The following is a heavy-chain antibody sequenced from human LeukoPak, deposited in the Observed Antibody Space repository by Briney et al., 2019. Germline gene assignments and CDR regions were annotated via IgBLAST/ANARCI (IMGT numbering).Heavy chain of an antibody. CDR1: GGSISSSSYY. CDR2: IYYSGST. CDR3: ARTTRD. D-gene: IGHD1-14*01. J-gene: IGHJ4*02. Sequence: PSETLSLTCTVSGGSISSSSYYWGWIRHPPGKWLEWIGSIYYSGSTYYNPSLKSRVTISVDTSKNQFSLKLSSVTAADTAVYYCARTTRDWGQGNLVTVSS. V-gene: IGHV4-39*07.